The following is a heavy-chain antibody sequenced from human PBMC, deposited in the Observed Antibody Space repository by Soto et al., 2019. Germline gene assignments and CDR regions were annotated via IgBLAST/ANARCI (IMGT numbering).Heavy chain of an antibody. CDR1: GYTFTSYY. CDR2: INPSGGST. Sequence: GASVKVSCKASGYTFTSYYMHWVRQAPGQGLEWMGIINPSGGSTSYAQKFQGRVTMTRDTSTSTVYMELSSLRSEDTAVYYCARDPLFSSWYWYFDLWGRGTLVTVYS. V-gene: IGHV1-46*01. D-gene: IGHD6-13*01. CDR3: ARDPLFSSWYWYFDL. J-gene: IGHJ2*01.